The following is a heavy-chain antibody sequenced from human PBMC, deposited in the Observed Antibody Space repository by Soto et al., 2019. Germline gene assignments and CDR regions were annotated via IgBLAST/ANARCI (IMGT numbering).Heavy chain of an antibody. J-gene: IGHJ5*02. CDR1: GGSFSGYY. CDR2: INHSGST. CDR3: ARGAGYSYGHNWFDP. D-gene: IGHD5-18*01. Sequence: QVQLQQWGAGLLKPSETLSLTCAVYGGSFSGYYWSWIHQPPGKGLEWIGEINHSGSTNYNPSLKSRVTISVDTSKNQFSLKLSSVTAADTAVYYCARGAGYSYGHNWFDPWGQGTLVTVSS. V-gene: IGHV4-34*01.